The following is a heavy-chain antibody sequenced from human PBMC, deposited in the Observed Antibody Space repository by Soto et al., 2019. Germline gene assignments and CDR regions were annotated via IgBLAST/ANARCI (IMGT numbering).Heavy chain of an antibody. J-gene: IGHJ4*02. CDR3: ARSGYCGGDCSLSEY. CDR1: GGTFSSYA. V-gene: IGHV1-69*01. CDR2: IIPIFGTA. D-gene: IGHD2-21*02. Sequence: QVQLVQSGAEVKKPGSSVKVSCKASGGTFSSYAISWVRQAPGQGLEWMGGIIPIFGTANYAQKFQGKVTITADESTSTAYMELSSLGSEDPAVYYCARSGYCGGDCSLSEYWGQGTLVTVSS.